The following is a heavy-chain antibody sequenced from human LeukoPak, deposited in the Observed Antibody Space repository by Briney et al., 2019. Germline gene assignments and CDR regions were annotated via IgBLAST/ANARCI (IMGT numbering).Heavy chain of an antibody. J-gene: IGHJ6*02. D-gene: IGHD2-15*01. Sequence: PGGSLRLSCAASGFTFSDYYMSWIRQAPGKGLEWVSYISSSGSTIYYADSVKGRFTISRDNAKNSLYLQMNSLRAEDTAVYYCARDIVVVVAATNYYYGMDVWGQGTTVTVSS. V-gene: IGHV3-11*01. CDR3: ARDIVVVVAATNYYYGMDV. CDR1: GFTFSDYY. CDR2: ISSSGSTI.